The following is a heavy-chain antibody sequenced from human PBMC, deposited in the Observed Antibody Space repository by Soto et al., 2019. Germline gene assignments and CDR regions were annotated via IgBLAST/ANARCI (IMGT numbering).Heavy chain of an antibody. Sequence: PSETLSLTCXVSGGSISSSSYYWVWIRQPPGKGLEWIGSFYYSGSTYYNPSLKSRVTISGDTSEKQFSLNLSSVTAADTAVYYCARQVVDGTVAGTGSFDYWGQGTLVTVSS. V-gene: IGHV4-39*01. CDR1: GGSISSSSYY. CDR2: FYYSGST. J-gene: IGHJ4*02. D-gene: IGHD6-19*01. CDR3: ARQVVDGTVAGTGSFDY.